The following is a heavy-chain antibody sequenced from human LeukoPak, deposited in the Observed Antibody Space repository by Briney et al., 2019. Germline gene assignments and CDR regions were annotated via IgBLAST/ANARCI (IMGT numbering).Heavy chain of an antibody. V-gene: IGHV1-46*01. CDR3: ARATLSDYYFNY. J-gene: IGHJ4*02. CDR1: GYTFTSYY. Sequence: ASVKVSCKASGYTFTSYYMHWARQAPGQGLEWMGIINPSGGSTSYAQKFQGRVTMTRDTSTNTVYMELSSLRSEDTAVYFCARATLSDYYFNYWGQGTLVTVSS. CDR2: INPSGGST.